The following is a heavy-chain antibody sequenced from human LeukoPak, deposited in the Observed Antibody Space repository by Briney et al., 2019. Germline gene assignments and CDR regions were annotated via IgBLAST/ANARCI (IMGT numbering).Heavy chain of an antibody. CDR1: GFTFSSYV. Sequence: SGGSLRLSCAASGFTFSSYVMSWVRQAPGKGLEWVSTISGSGDTTYYADSVKGRFTISRDNSKNTLYLQMNSLRAEDTAVYYCARELNYDSSGYYFDYWGQGTLVTVSS. CDR2: ISGSGDTT. CDR3: ARELNYDSSGYYFDY. J-gene: IGHJ4*02. D-gene: IGHD3-22*01. V-gene: IGHV3-23*01.